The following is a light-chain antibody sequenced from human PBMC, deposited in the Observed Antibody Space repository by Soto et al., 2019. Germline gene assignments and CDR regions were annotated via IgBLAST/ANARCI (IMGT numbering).Light chain of an antibody. CDR2: DVN. CDR3: SSYTSSSTLV. Sequence: QSALTQPPSVSGSHGQSVTISCTGTSSDVGSYNRVSWYQQPPGTAPKLMIHDVNNRPSGVPDRFSGSKSGNTASLTISGLQAEDEADYYCSSYTSSSTLVFGGGTKLTVL. J-gene: IGLJ2*01. V-gene: IGLV2-18*02. CDR1: SSDVGSYNR.